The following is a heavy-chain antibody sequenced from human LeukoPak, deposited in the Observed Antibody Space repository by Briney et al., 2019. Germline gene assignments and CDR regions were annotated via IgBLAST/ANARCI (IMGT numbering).Heavy chain of an antibody. J-gene: IGHJ3*02. V-gene: IGHV4-59*01. CDR2: IYYGGST. D-gene: IGHD3-9*01. CDR1: GGSISSYY. Sequence: SETLSLTCTVSGGSISSYYWSWIRQPPGKGLEWIGYIYYGGSTNYNPSLKSRVTISVDTSKNQFSLKLSSVTAADTAVYYCAGRYYDILTGPPADAFDIWGQGTMVTVSS. CDR3: AGRYYDILTGPPADAFDI.